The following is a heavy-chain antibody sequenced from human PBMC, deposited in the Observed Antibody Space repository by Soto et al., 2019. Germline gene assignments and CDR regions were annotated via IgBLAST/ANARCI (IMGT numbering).Heavy chain of an antibody. J-gene: IGHJ4*02. Sequence: CLTCTVSGGSISSSSYYWGCIRQPPGKGLEWIASIDYTGNTFYNPSLTSRVTISVDTSKNQFSLKVTSVTAADTAVYYCARINKGYGTDSWGQGTLVTVSS. D-gene: IGHD5-18*01. V-gene: IGHV4-39*01. CDR1: GGSISSSSYY. CDR3: ARINKGYGTDS. CDR2: IDYTGNT.